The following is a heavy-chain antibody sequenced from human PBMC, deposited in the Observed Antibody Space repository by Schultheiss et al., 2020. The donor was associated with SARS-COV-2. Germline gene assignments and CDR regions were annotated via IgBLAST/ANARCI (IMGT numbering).Heavy chain of an antibody. J-gene: IGHJ4*02. CDR2: ISGSGGST. D-gene: IGHD2-21*01. CDR3: ARDLVGIGFDY. CDR1: GFTFSDYY. V-gene: IGHV3-23*01. Sequence: GESLKISCAASGFTFSDYYMSWIRQAPGKGLEWVSAISGSGGSTYYADSVKGRFTISRDNSKNTLYLQMNSLRAEDTAVYYCARDLVGIGFDYWGQGTLVTVSS.